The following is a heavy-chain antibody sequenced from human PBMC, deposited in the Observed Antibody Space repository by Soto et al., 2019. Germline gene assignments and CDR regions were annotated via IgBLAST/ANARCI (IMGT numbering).Heavy chain of an antibody. CDR1: GFSLSTSGVG. CDR3: ARRGNGDSPIAY. J-gene: IGHJ4*02. V-gene: IGHV2-5*02. D-gene: IGHD4-17*01. Sequence: QITLKESGPSLVKPTQTLTLTCTFSGFSLSTSGVGVGWFRQPPGKALEWLAVIYWDDYKHYSQSLKGRLSITQDTSNNQADLTITSTVPVDKPSYHYARRGNGDSPIAYLGQGTLITVSS. CDR2: IYWDDYK.